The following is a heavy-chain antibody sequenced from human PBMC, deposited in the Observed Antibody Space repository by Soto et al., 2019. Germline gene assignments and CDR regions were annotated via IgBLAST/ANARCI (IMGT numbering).Heavy chain of an antibody. J-gene: IGHJ2*01. CDR2: IYPGDSDT. Sequence: EVQLEQSGAEVKKPGESLKISCKGSGYRFSNFWIAWVRQMPGKGLEWIGSIYPGDSDTRFSPSFQGQVTISADKSISTAYLQWSSLKASDAAFYYCARGSGLKTLSRWYFDFWGRGTRVTVS. CDR3: ARGSGLKTLSRWYFDF. CDR1: GYRFSNFW. D-gene: IGHD2-21*01. V-gene: IGHV5-51*01.